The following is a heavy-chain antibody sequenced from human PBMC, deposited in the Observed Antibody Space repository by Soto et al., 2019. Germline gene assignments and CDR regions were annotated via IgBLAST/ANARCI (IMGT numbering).Heavy chain of an antibody. V-gene: IGHV3-30*03. CDR2: ISNDGSKK. D-gene: IGHD3-10*01. CDR3: ADPGSTELDV. J-gene: IGHJ6*02. CDR1: GFTFSSYG. Sequence: QVRLVESGGGVVQPGRSLRLSCVASGFTFSSYGMHWVRQAPGKGLEWVAVISNDGSKKYYAASVKGRFTISRDNSKNMLYLRMNSLRAEDTAVYYCADPGSTELDVWGQGTTVTVSS.